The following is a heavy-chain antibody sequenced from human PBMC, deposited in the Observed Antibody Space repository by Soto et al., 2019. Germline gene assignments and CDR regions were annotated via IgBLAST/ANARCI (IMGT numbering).Heavy chain of an antibody. D-gene: IGHD2-15*01. CDR1: GGSISSYY. V-gene: IGHV4-59*01. CDR2: VYRSGTT. Sequence: SETLSLTCTVSGGSISSYYWSWIRQSPGKGPEWIGYVYRSGTTNYNPSLQSRVTMSLDTSKNQFSLKLNAVTTADTAVYYCARLRIYCSGGSCYYYFDYWGQGPLVTVSS. J-gene: IGHJ4*02. CDR3: ARLRIYCSGGSCYYYFDY.